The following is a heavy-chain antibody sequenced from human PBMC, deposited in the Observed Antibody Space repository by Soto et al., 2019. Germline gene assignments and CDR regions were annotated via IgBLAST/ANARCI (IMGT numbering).Heavy chain of an antibody. V-gene: IGHV1-18*04. CDR2: ISAYNGNT. D-gene: IGHD2-15*01. J-gene: IGHJ5*02. Sequence: VASVKVSCKASGYTFTSYGISWVRQAPGQGLEWMGWISAYNGNTNYAQKLQGRVTMTTDTSTSTAYMELRSLRSDDTAVYYCARVPWTGYCSGGSCLAWFDPWGQGTLVTVSS. CDR1: GYTFTSYG. CDR3: ARVPWTGYCSGGSCLAWFDP.